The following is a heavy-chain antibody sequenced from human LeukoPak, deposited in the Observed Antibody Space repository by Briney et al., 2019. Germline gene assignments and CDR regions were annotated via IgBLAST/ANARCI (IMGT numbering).Heavy chain of an antibody. CDR2: IYYSRST. Sequence: SETLSLTCTVSGGSISSSTYYWGWIRQPPGKGLEWIGSIYYSRSTYYNPSLKSRVTISVDTSKKQFSLRLNSVTAADTAVYYCASVYYDSWVVAYYGMDVWGQGTTVTVSS. CDR3: ASVYYDSWVVAYYGMDV. V-gene: IGHV4-39*01. D-gene: IGHD3-22*01. CDR1: GGSISSSTYY. J-gene: IGHJ6*02.